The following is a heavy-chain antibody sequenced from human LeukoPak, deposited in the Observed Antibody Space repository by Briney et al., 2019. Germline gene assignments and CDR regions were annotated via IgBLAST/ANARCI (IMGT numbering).Heavy chain of an antibody. Sequence: GESLKISCKVSGYSFTSYCIGWVRQMPGKGLGWMGIIYPGDTGPTYSPSFQGQVTISVDKSINTAYLQWSSLQASNTAMYYCGMSGDRVPLQDDVFDVWGQGTMVTVST. CDR1: GYSFTSYC. CDR2: IYPGDTGP. V-gene: IGHV5-51*01. D-gene: IGHD1-26*01. CDR3: GMSGDRVPLQDDVFDV. J-gene: IGHJ3*01.